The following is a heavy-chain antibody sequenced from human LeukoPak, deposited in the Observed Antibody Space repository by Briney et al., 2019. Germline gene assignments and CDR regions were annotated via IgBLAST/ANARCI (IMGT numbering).Heavy chain of an antibody. CDR2: ISSSSSYI. D-gene: IGHD3-22*01. Sequence: GGSLRLSCAASGFTFSSYSMNWVRQAPGKGLEWVSSISSSSSYIYYADSVKGRFTISRDNAKNSLYLQMNSLRAEDTAVYYCAREASGSDPNFDYWGQGTLVTVSS. CDR3: AREASGSDPNFDY. CDR1: GFTFSSYS. J-gene: IGHJ4*02. V-gene: IGHV3-21*01.